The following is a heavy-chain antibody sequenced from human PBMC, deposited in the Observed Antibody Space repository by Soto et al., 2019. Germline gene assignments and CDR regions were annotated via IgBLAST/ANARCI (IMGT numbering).Heavy chain of an antibody. CDR2: IIPIFGTE. V-gene: IGHV1-69*12. J-gene: IGHJ4*02. Sequence: QVQLVQSGAEVKKPGSSVKVSCKASGATFAGYAISWVRQPPGQGLSGMGGIIPIFGTENYAQKFQGRVTITADESTSTAYMELSSLRSEDTAVYYCARDLGGPGWLRTFDYWGQGTLVTVSS. CDR3: ARDLGGPGWLRTFDY. D-gene: IGHD3-16*01. CDR1: GATFAGYA.